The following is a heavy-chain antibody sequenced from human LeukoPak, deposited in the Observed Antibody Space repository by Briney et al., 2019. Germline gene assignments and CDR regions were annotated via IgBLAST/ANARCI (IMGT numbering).Heavy chain of an antibody. J-gene: IGHJ4*02. V-gene: IGHV4-38-2*02. D-gene: IGHD3-16*01. CDR3: AREPRWAGDLGGFDS. CDR1: GDSISSGTFH. Sequence: PSETLSLTCTVSGDSISSGTFHWGWIRQPPGKGLEWIGSIYHSGSTYYNPSLKSRVTISVDTSKNQFSLKLSSVTAADTAVYYCAREPRWAGDLGGFDSWGQGPLVTVSS. CDR2: IYHSGST.